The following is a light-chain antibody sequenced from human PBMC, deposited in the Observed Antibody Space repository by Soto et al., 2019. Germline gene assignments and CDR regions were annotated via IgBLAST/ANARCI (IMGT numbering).Light chain of an antibody. V-gene: IGLV2-14*01. CDR2: DVS. Sequence: QSVLTQPASVSGSPGQSITISCTGTSSDVGGYNYVSWYQQHPGKAPKLMIYDVSNRPSGVSNRFSGSKSGNTASLTISVLQAEYEADYYCSSYTRRSTLEYVFGTGTKVTVL. J-gene: IGLJ1*01. CDR1: SSDVGGYNY. CDR3: SSYTRRSTLEYV.